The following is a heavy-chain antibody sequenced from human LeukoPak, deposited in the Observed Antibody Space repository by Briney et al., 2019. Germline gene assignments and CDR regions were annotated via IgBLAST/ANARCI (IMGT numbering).Heavy chain of an antibody. CDR3: ARAPGYYYGMDV. V-gene: IGHV4-31*03. Sequence: PSETLSLTCTVSGGSISSGPYYWIWIRQHPGKGLEWIGYITYSGNTYYYPALNSRVTVSLDTSKTQFSLKLSSVTAADTAVYYCARAPGYYYGMDVRGHGTTVTVSS. CDR2: ITYSGNT. J-gene: IGHJ6*02. CDR1: GGSISSGPYY.